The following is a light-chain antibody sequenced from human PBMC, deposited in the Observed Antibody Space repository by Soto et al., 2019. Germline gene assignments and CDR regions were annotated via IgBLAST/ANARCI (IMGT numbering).Light chain of an antibody. Sequence: DIQMTQSPSSLSVSVGERATISCRASQGISNSLAWYQQRPGKAPKLLIYAASTWQSGVPSRFSGSGSGTEFTLTISSLQTDDFATYYCQQYNSYSVTFGQGTRLEIK. CDR1: QGISNS. J-gene: IGKJ5*01. CDR2: AAS. CDR3: QQYNSYSVT. V-gene: IGKV1-27*01.